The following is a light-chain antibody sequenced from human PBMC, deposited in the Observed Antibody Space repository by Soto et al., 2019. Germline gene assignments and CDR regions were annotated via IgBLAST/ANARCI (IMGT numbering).Light chain of an antibody. CDR3: NSYTTSSTYA. J-gene: IGLJ1*01. V-gene: IGLV2-14*01. Sequence: QSVLTQPASVSGSPGQPITISCTGTSSDVGGYNYVSWYQQHPGKAPKVMIYDVSNRPSGVSNRFSGSKSGNTASLTISGLQAEDEADYYCNSYTTSSTYAFGTGTKVTVL. CDR2: DVS. CDR1: SSDVGGYNY.